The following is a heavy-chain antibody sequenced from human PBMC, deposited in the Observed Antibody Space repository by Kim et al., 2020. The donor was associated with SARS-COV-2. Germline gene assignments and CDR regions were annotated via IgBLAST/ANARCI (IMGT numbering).Heavy chain of an antibody. Sequence: SETLSLTCAVDGESFSGYFCSWIRQAPEQGLEWIGEVNYSGSTTYSPSLKSRVTISVDTSKSHFSLTLTSVTVADTAVYYCARGTSRNFYRWRYLEHWG. V-gene: IGHV4-34*01. CDR1: GESFSGYF. CDR3: ARGTSRNFYRWRYLEH. J-gene: IGHJ1*01. D-gene: IGHD3-9*01. CDR2: VNYSGST.